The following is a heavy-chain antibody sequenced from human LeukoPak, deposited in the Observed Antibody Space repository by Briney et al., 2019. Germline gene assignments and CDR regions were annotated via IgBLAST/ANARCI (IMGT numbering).Heavy chain of an antibody. CDR1: GFTFGDYA. V-gene: IGHV3-49*03. Sequence: GGSLRLSCTASGFTFGDYAMSWFRQAPGKGLEWVGFIRSKAYGGTTEYAASVKGRFTISRDDSKSIAYLQMNSLKTEDTAVYYCTSSGPRGYSYGFDYWGQGTLVTVSS. CDR3: TSSGPRGYSYGFDY. D-gene: IGHD5-18*01. J-gene: IGHJ4*02. CDR2: IRSKAYGGTT.